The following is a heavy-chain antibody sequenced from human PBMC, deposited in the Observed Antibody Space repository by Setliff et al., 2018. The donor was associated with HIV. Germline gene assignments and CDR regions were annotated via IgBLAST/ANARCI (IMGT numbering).Heavy chain of an antibody. Sequence: SLTCTVSGGSINSYYWTWLRQFPGKGLEWIGFIFYTGSTTYNPSLNSRVTISVDTSKNQFSLKLSSVTAADTAVYYCGRQVPVPGVAVTPIDYWGQGTLVTVSS. J-gene: IGHJ4*02. V-gene: IGHV4-59*08. CDR3: GRQVPVPGVAVTPIDY. CDR1: GGSINSYY. D-gene: IGHD3-22*01. CDR2: IFYTGST.